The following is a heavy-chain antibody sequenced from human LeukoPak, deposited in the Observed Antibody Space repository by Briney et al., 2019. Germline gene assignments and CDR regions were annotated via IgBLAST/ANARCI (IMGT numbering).Heavy chain of an antibody. CDR2: IYYSGST. D-gene: IGHD3-22*01. CDR3: ARLDPAMIVAIDH. J-gene: IGHJ4*02. CDR1: GGSISSYY. V-gene: IGHV4-59*08. Sequence: PSETLSLTCTVSGGSISSYYWRWIRQPPGKGLEWIGYIYYSGSTNYNPSLKSRVTISVDTSKNQFSLKLSSVTAADTAVYYCARLDPAMIVAIDHWGQGTLVTVSS.